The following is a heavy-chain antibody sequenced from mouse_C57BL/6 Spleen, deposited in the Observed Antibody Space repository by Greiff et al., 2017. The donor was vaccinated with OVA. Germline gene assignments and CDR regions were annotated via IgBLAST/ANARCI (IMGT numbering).Heavy chain of an antibody. D-gene: IGHD1-1*01. Sequence: QVQLQQSGAELAKPGASVKLSCKASGYTFTSYWMHWVKQRPGQGLEWIGYINPSSGYTTYNQKFKGKAPLTADKSSSTAYMQLSSLTYEDSAVDYWARTEGYYGAMDYWGQGTSVTVSS. CDR1: GYTFTSYW. CDR3: ARTEGYYGAMDY. J-gene: IGHJ4*01. V-gene: IGHV1-7*01. CDR2: INPSSGYT.